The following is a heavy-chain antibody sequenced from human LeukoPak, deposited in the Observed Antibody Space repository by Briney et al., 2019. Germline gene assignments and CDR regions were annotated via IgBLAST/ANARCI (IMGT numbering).Heavy chain of an antibody. CDR3: ARVTGYSSSWYPFNY. J-gene: IGHJ4*02. Sequence: ASVKVSCKASGYTFTGYYMHWVRQAPGQGLEWMGWINPNGGGTNYAQKFQGRVTMTRDTSISTAYMELSRLRSDDTAVYYCARVTGYSSSWYPFNYWGPGTLVTVSS. CDR2: INPNGGGT. D-gene: IGHD6-13*01. CDR1: GYTFTGYY. V-gene: IGHV1-2*02.